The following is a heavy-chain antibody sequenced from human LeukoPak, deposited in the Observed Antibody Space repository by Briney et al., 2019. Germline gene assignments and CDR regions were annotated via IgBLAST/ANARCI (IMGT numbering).Heavy chain of an antibody. CDR2: ILYDGNTK. J-gene: IGHJ6*03. D-gene: IGHD1-14*01. Sequence: GGSLRLSCAASGFSLSNYGMHWVRQAPGKGLEWVAAILYDGNTKHYADSVKGRFTISRDISKYTFYMQMNSLTAEDTAVYYCARDHRPEIQYYYMDVWGKGTTVAVSS. V-gene: IGHV3-33*01. CDR1: GFSLSNYG. CDR3: ARDHRPEIQYYYMDV.